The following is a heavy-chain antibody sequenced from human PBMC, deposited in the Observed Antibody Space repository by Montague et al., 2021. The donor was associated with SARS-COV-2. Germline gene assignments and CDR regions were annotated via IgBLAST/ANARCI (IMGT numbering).Heavy chain of an antibody. CDR1: GFTFSSYD. Sequence: SLSLSWAASGFTFSSYDMTWLRQAPGKGLEWVSHISSSGINMYYADSVKGRFTISRDNANNSLYLQMNSLRAEDTAVYYCARDNYDYDTSGYFDYWGQGTLVTVSS. D-gene: IGHD3-22*01. V-gene: IGHV3-48*03. CDR2: ISSSGINM. CDR3: ARDNYDYDTSGYFDY. J-gene: IGHJ4*02.